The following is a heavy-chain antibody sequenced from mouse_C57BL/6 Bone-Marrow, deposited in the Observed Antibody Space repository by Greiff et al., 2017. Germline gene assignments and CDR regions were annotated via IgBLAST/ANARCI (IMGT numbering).Heavy chain of an antibody. J-gene: IGHJ1*03. CDR3: AREKVVITDWYFDV. CDR2: ILPGSGST. CDR1: GYTFSGYW. V-gene: IGHV1-9*01. D-gene: IGHD1-1*01. Sequence: QVQLKESGAELMKPGASVKLSCKATGYTFSGYWIEWVKQRPGHGLEWIGEILPGSGSTNYNEKFKGKATFTADTSSNTAYMQRSSLTPEDSAIYYCAREKVVITDWYFDVWGTGTTVTDSS.